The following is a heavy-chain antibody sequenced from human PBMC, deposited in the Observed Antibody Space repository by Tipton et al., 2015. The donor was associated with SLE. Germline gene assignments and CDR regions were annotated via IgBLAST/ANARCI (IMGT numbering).Heavy chain of an antibody. J-gene: IGHJ4*02. Sequence: SLRLSCAASGFTFSSYSMNWVRQAPGKGLEWVSSISSSSSYIYYADSVKGRFTISRDNAKNSVFLQMDSLGADDTAIYYCVKDMERKQWPNTAADSWGQGTLVTVSS. CDR1: GFTFSSYS. V-gene: IGHV3-21*04. CDR2: ISSSSSYI. D-gene: IGHD6-19*01. CDR3: VKDMERKQWPNTAADS.